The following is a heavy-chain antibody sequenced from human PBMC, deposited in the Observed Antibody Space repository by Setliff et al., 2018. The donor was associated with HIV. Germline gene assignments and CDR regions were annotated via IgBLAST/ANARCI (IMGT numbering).Heavy chain of an antibody. Sequence: GGSLRLSCAASGFSFSNYAMTWVRQAPGKGLEWVSTIANGINTYYADSVRGRFTISRDNSKNTLYLQMNSLRAEDTAKYYCALRQRGGLVGAGNALDIWGQGTMVTVSS. CDR1: GFSFSNYA. J-gene: IGHJ3*02. D-gene: IGHD1-26*01. CDR2: IANGINT. CDR3: ALRQRGGLVGAGNALDI. V-gene: IGHV3-23*01.